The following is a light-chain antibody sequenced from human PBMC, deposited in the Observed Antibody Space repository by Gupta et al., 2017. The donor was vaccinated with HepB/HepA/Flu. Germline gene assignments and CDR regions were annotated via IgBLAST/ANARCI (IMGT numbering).Light chain of an antibody. CDR2: STS. Sequence: QTVVTQEPSLTVSPGGTVTLTCTSSSGAVTSGHYANWVQQKPGQALRGLIYSTSHNYAWTPARFSGSLRGGTAALTLSGVQPDDAADYYCLRYNGGIEWVFGTGTKVTVL. V-gene: IGLV7-43*01. CDR1: SGAVTSGHY. J-gene: IGLJ1*01. CDR3: LRYNGGIEWV.